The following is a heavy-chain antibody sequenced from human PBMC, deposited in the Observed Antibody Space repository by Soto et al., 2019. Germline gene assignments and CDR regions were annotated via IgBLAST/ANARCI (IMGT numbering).Heavy chain of an antibody. V-gene: IGHV1-69*01. CDR1: GGTFSSYA. Sequence: QVQLAQSGAEVKKPGSSVKVSCKAPGGTFSSYAISWVRQAPGQGLEWMGGIIPIFGTANYAQKFQGRVTITADESTSTGYMELSSLRSEDTAVYYCARSQGGSSSLDIYYYYYYGMDVWGQGTTVTVSS. CDR2: IIPIFGTA. D-gene: IGHD2-15*01. CDR3: ARSQGGSSSLDIYYYYYYGMDV. J-gene: IGHJ6*02.